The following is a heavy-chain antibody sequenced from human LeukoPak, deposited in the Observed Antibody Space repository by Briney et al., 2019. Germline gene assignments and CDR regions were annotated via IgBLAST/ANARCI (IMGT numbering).Heavy chain of an antibody. D-gene: IGHD5-24*01. CDR3: AREGDGYNDA. V-gene: IGHV4-31*03. CDR1: GGSISSGGYY. Sequence: SQTLSLTCTVSGGSISSGGYYWSWIRQHPGKGLEWIGYIYYSGSTNYNPSLKSRVTISVDTSKNQFSLKLSSVTAADTAVYYCAREGDGYNDAWGQGTLVTVSS. CDR2: IYYSGST. J-gene: IGHJ5*02.